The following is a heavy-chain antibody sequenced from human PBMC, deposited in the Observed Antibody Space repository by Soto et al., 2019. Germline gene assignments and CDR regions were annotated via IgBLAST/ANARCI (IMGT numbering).Heavy chain of an antibody. CDR2: IWYDGSNK. CDR3: ARDTEVGVAATFNAFDI. Sequence: QVQLVESGGGVVQPGRSLRLSCAASGFTFSSYGMHWVRQAPGKGLEWVAVIWYDGSNKYYADSVKGRFTISRDNSKNTLYLQMNSLRAEDTAVYYCARDTEVGVAATFNAFDIWGQGTMVTVSS. V-gene: IGHV3-33*01. J-gene: IGHJ3*02. CDR1: GFTFSSYG. D-gene: IGHD2-15*01.